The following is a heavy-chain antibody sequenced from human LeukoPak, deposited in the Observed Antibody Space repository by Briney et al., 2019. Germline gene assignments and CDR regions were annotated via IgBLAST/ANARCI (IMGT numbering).Heavy chain of an antibody. CDR3: TTNPYVRSGYHI. CDR1: GFTFSYYY. J-gene: IGHJ3*02. D-gene: IGHD3-22*01. V-gene: IGHV3-15*01. Sequence: PGGSLRLSCAASGFTFSYYYMSGVRQAPREGLEWVGRIKSNSDGGTTDYAAPVKGRFTISRDDSKNTLYLQMNSLKTEDTAVYYCTTNPYVRSGYHIWGQGTVVTVSS. CDR2: IKSNSDGGTT.